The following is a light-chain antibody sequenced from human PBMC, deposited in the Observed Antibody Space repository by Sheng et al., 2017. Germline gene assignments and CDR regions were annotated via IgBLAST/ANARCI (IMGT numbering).Light chain of an antibody. J-gene: IGKJ2*01. CDR2: GAS. Sequence: DIQMTQFPSSLSASVGDRVTITCRASQDISRYLVWFQQKPGKAPKALIYGASSLQSGVPSKFSGSGSGKDFILTISSLQPEDSATYYCQQYVTYPHTFGQGTKLEI. V-gene: IGKV1-16*02. CDR1: QDISRY. CDR3: QQYVTYPHT.